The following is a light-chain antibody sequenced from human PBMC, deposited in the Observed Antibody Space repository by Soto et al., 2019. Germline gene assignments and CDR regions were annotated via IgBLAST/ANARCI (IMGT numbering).Light chain of an antibody. V-gene: IGKV3-20*01. CDR1: QSVSSSY. Sequence: EIVLTQSPGTLSLSPGERATLSCRASQSVSSSYLAWYQQKPGQAPRLLIYGASSRATGIPDRFGGSGSATDFTLTISRLEPEDFAVYYCQQYGSSPYTFGQGTKLEIK. J-gene: IGKJ2*01. CDR3: QQYGSSPYT. CDR2: GAS.